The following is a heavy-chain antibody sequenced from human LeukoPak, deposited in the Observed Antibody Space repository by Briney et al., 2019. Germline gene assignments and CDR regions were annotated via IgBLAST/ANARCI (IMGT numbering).Heavy chain of an antibody. CDR2: ISGSGGST. CDR1: GFTFSSYA. CDR3: AKSGYDFWSGYYGY. Sequence: SGGSLRLPCAASGFTFSSYAMSWVRQAPGKGLEWVSAISGSGGSTYYADSVKGRFTISRDNSKNTLYLQMNSLRAEDTAVYYCAKSGYDFWSGYYGYWGQGTLVTVSS. D-gene: IGHD3-3*01. J-gene: IGHJ4*02. V-gene: IGHV3-23*01.